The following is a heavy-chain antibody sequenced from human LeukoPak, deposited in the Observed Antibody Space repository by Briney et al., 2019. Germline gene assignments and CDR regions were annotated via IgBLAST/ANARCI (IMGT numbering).Heavy chain of an antibody. CDR2: VYHNGET. D-gene: IGHD1-26*01. CDR1: GYSITTNYY. J-gene: IGHJ6*03. CDR3: VTPRSWELSDMAV. Sequence: SETLSLACTVSGYSITTNYYWAWIRQSPGTGLEWIGSVYHNGETYYNPSLKSRVIISVDTSKNEFSLRLTSVTAADTAVYYCVTPRSWELSDMAVWGKGTTVIVSS. V-gene: IGHV4-38-2*02.